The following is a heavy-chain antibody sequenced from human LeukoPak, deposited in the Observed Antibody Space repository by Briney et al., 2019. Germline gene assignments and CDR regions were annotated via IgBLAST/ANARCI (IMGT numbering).Heavy chain of an antibody. CDR3: ARIFSGGPTGHFFDI. CDR2: ISSSGSTI. CDR1: GFTFSNFE. J-gene: IGHJ3*02. V-gene: IGHV3-48*03. Sequence: PGGSLRLSCAASGFTFSNFEMNWVRQAPGKGLEWVSYISSSGSTIYYADSVKGRFTISRDNAKNSLYLQMNSLRAEDTAVYYCARIFSGGPTGHFFDIWGQGTMVTVFS. D-gene: IGHD2-15*01.